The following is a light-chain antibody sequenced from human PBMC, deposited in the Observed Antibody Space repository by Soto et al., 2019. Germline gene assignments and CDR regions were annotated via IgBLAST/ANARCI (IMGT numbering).Light chain of an antibody. J-gene: IGKJ5*01. CDR1: QSVRTY. Sequence: IVLTQSPATLSLSPGERATLSCRASQSVRTYLAWYQVKPGQAPRLLIYDASSRASGVPARFSGSGSGTDFTLTISSLEPEDFALYYCQQRNSWPPITFGQGTRLEIK. CDR2: DAS. V-gene: IGKV3-11*01. CDR3: QQRNSWPPIT.